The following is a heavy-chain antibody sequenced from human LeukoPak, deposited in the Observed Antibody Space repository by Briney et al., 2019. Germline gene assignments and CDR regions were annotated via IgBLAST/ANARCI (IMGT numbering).Heavy chain of an antibody. Sequence: ASVKVSCKASGYTFTGYYMHWVRQVPRQGLEWMGWINPNSGGTNYAQKFQGRVTMTRDTSISTAYMELSRLRSDDTAVYYCARDSAEGYYYYMDVWGKGTTVTVSS. D-gene: IGHD1-14*01. CDR1: GYTFTGYY. J-gene: IGHJ6*03. CDR2: INPNSGGT. V-gene: IGHV1-2*02. CDR3: ARDSAEGYYYYMDV.